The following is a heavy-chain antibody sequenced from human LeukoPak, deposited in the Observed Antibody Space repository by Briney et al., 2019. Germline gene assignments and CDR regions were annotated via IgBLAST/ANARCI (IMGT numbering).Heavy chain of an antibody. Sequence: SETLSLTCTVSGGSISSSSYYWGWIRQPPGKGLEWIGSIYYSGSTYYNPSLKSRVTISVDTSKNQFSLKLSSVTAADTAVYYCARGPRPTVTTPLGGPCMDVWGKGTTVTVSS. V-gene: IGHV4-39*07. CDR1: GGSISSSSYY. CDR2: IYYSGST. CDR3: ARGPRPTVTTPLGGPCMDV. J-gene: IGHJ6*03. D-gene: IGHD4-17*01.